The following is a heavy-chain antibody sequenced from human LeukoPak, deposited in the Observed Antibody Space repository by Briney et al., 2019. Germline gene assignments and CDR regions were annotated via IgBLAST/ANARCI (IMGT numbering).Heavy chain of an antibody. J-gene: IGHJ1*01. CDR2: IKKDGSEK. V-gene: IGHV3-7*01. CDR1: GFTFSSYW. Sequence: GGSLRLSCAASGFTFSSYWMSWVRQAPGKGLEWVANIKKDGSEKYYVDSVKGRFTISRDNSKNSLYLQMNSLRADDTAVYYCARVITVYNVYEEVAEYFQYWGQGTLATVSS. CDR3: ARVITVYNVYEEVAEYFQY. D-gene: IGHD5/OR15-5a*01.